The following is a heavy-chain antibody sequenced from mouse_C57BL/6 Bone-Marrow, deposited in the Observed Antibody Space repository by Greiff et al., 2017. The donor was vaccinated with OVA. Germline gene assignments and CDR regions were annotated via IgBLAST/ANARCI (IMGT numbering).Heavy chain of an antibody. CDR3: ALSSKGGFAY. Sequence: EVKLMESVAELVRPGASVKLSCTASGFNIKNTYMHWVKQRPEQGLEWIGRIDPANGNTKYAPKFPGQATINADTSSNTAYMQLSSLTSEDTAIYYCALSSKGGFAYWGQGTLVTVSA. V-gene: IGHV14-3*01. CDR1: GFNIKNTY. CDR2: IDPANGNT. D-gene: IGHD2-10*02. J-gene: IGHJ3*01.